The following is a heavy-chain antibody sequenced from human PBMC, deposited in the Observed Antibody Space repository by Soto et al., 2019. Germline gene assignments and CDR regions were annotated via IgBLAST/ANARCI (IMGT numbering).Heavy chain of an antibody. V-gene: IGHV4-39*01. D-gene: IGHD3-22*01. CDR3: ARREAYYDSSGYYYGFDY. Sequence: PSETLSLTCTVSGGSTSSSSYYWGWIRQPPGKGLEWIGSIYYSGSTYCNPSLKSRVTISVDTSKNQFSLKLSSVTAADTAVYYCARREAYYDSSGYYYGFDYWGQGTLVTVSS. J-gene: IGHJ4*02. CDR1: GGSTSSSSYY. CDR2: IYYSGST.